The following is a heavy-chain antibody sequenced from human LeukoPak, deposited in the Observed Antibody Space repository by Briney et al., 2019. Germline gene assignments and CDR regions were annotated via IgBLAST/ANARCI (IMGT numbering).Heavy chain of an antibody. CDR3: ARAPVVVAATDY. V-gene: IGHV1-18*01. CDR2: ISAYNGNT. CDR1: GGTFSSYA. D-gene: IGHD2-15*01. J-gene: IGHJ4*02. Sequence: GASVKVSCKASGGTFSSYAISWVRQAPGQGPEWMGWISAYNGNTNYAQKLQGRVTMTTDTSTSTAYMELRSLRSDDTAVYYCARAPVVVAATDYWGQGTLVTVSS.